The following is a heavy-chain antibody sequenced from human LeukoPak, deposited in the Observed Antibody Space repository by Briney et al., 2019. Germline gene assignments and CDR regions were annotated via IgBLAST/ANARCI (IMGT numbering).Heavy chain of an antibody. CDR2: ISTAGNYI. J-gene: IGHJ3*02. D-gene: IGHD3-10*01. CDR3: ARLQTVGAQSDAFDI. CDR1: GFTXXXXX. Sequence: GGSXRLSCAASGFTXXXXXMSWXXQAPGXXXDXXXXISTAGNYIYYADSVKGRFTISRDNSKISLYLQMNSLRAEDTAVYYCARLQTVGAQSDAFDIWGQGTMVIVSS. V-gene: IGHV3-21*01.